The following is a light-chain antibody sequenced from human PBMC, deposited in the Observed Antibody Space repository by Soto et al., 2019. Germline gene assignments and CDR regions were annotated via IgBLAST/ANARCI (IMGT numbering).Light chain of an antibody. CDR2: WAS. CDR3: QQYYSTPLS. CDR1: LSVLHRSNNKNY. V-gene: IGKV4-1*01. J-gene: IGKJ4*01. Sequence: DIVMTQSPDSLAVSLGDRATINCKSSLSVLHRSNNKNYLAWYQQKPGQPPKLLIYWASTRESGVPDRFSGSGSGTDFTLTISSLQAEDVAAYYCQQYYSTPLSFGGGTKVEIK.